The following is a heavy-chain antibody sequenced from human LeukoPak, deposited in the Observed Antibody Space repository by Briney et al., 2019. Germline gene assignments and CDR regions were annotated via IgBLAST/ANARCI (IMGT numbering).Heavy chain of an antibody. V-gene: IGHV3-7*01. CDR3: ARDSYYYDR. CDR1: GFTSSSYW. J-gene: IGHJ4*02. Sequence: GGSLRLSCAASGFTSSSYWMSWVRQAPGKGLEWVADIKQDGSEKYYVDSVKGRFTISRDNAKNSLYLQMNSLRAEDTAVYYCARDSYYYDRWGQGTLVTVSS. D-gene: IGHD3-22*01. CDR2: IKQDGSEK.